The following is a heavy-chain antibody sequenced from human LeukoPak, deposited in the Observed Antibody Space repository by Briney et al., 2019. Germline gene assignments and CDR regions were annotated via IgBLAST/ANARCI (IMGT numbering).Heavy chain of an antibody. CDR3: ARGRYCSADICSGGDAFDI. D-gene: IGHD2-15*01. V-gene: IGHV4-4*07. CDR2: IYTRGST. Sequence: AETLSLTCTVSGGSINNYYWSWIRQPAGKGLEWIGRIYTRGSTNYNPSLKSRVTMSVDTSKNQFSLKLSSVTAADTAVYYCARGRYCSADICSGGDAFDIWGQGTMVSVSS. J-gene: IGHJ3*02. CDR1: GGSINNYY.